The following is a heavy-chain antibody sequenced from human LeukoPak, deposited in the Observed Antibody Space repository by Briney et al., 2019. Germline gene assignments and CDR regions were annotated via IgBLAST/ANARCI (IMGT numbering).Heavy chain of an antibody. D-gene: IGHD6-13*01. CDR3: ARSYSSSLGDFDY. Sequence: SETLSLTCAVSGGSISSSNWWSWVRQPPGKGLEWIGEIYHSGSTNYNPSLKSRVTISVDKSKNQFSLKLSSVTAADTAVYYCARSYSSSLGDFDYWGQGTLVTVSS. CDR1: GGSISSSNW. CDR2: IYHSGST. J-gene: IGHJ4*02. V-gene: IGHV4-4*02.